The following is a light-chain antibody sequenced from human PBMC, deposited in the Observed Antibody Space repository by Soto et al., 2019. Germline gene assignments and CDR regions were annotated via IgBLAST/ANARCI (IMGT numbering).Light chain of an antibody. J-gene: IGLJ2*01. V-gene: IGLV2-8*01. Sequence: QAASVSGSPGQSITISCTGTSSDVGGYNYVSWYQQHPGKAPKLIIYEVSERPSGVPDRFSGSKSGNTASLTVSGLQAGDEADYYCSSYAGTKTLVFGGGTKVTVL. CDR2: EVS. CDR3: SSYAGTKTLV. CDR1: SSDVGGYNY.